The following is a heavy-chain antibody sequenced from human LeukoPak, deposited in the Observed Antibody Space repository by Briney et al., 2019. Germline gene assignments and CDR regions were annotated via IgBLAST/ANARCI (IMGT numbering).Heavy chain of an antibody. J-gene: IGHJ6*03. CDR3: ARLEMARTYYYYYMDV. CDR1: GGSFSGYY. Sequence: SETLSLTCAVYGGSFSGYYWSWIRQPPGKGLEWLGEINHSGSTNYNPSLKSRVTISVDTSKNQFSLKLRSVTAADTAVYYCARLEMARTYYYYYMDVWGKGTTVTVSS. D-gene: IGHD5-24*01. CDR2: INHSGST. V-gene: IGHV4-34*01.